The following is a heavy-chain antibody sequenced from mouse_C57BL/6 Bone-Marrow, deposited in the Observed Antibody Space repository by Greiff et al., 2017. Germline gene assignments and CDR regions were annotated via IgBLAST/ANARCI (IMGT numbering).Heavy chain of an antibody. CDR3: ARVPYYYGSSHWYFDV. Sequence: EVNVVESGGGLVQSGRSLRLSCATSGFTFSDFYMEWVRQAPGKGLEWIAASRNKANDYTTEYSASVKGRFIVSRDTSQSILYLQMNALRAEDTAIYYCARVPYYYGSSHWYFDVWGTGTTVTVSS. CDR2: SRNKANDYTT. CDR1: GFTFSDFY. D-gene: IGHD1-1*01. J-gene: IGHJ1*03. V-gene: IGHV7-1*01.